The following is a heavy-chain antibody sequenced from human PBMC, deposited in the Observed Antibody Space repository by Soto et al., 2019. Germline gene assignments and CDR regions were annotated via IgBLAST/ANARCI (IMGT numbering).Heavy chain of an antibody. J-gene: IGHJ3*02. V-gene: IGHV3-21*01. CDR3: ARKGLKVRGVIIAFDI. CDR2: ISSSSSYI. Sequence: GGSLILSCAASGFTFSSYSMNWVLQAPGKGLEWVSSISSSSSYIYYADSVKGRFTISRDNAKNSLYLQMNSLRAEDTAVYYCARKGLKVRGVIIAFDIWGQGTMVTVSS. CDR1: GFTFSSYS. D-gene: IGHD3-10*01.